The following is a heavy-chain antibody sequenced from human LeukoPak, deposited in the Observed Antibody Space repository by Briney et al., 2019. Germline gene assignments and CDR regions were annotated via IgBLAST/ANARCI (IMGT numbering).Heavy chain of an antibody. D-gene: IGHD4-17*01. V-gene: IGHV4-30-4*01. CDR3: ARGGSYGDYVYY. Sequence: SETLSLTCTVSGGSISSGDCYWSWIRQPPGKGLEWIGYIYYSGSTYYNPSLKSRVTISVDTSKNQFSLKLSSVTAADTAVYYCARGGSYGDYVYYWGQGTLVTVSS. J-gene: IGHJ4*02. CDR1: GGSISSGDCY. CDR2: IYYSGST.